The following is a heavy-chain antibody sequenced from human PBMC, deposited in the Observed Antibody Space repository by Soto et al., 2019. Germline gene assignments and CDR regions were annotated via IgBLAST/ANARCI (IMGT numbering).Heavy chain of an antibody. CDR1: GFSLSSIGVG. V-gene: IGHV2-5*02. CDR2: LYWDDDK. CDR3: ALTIVVVPTAHDAIDV. J-gene: IGHJ3*01. Sequence: QITLKESGPTLVNPTQPLTLTCTFSGFSLSSIGVGVGWIRQPPGKALEWLGILYWDDDKHYSPSLKSRISIAKDTSKDQVVLTLTNRDPVDTATYYCALTIVVVPTAHDAIDVWGQGTMVTVSS. D-gene: IGHD2-2*01.